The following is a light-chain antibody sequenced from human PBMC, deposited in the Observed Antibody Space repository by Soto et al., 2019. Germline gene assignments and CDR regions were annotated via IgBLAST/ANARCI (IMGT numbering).Light chain of an antibody. CDR1: QSVTTR. CDR2: GAS. V-gene: IGKV3-20*01. Sequence: ISLTQSPGTLSLSPGERVTLSCRASQSVTTRLAWYQHKPGQAPTLLMSGASNRASGVPVRFSGSGSGTDFTLTITRLEPEDFALYYCQQYGGSPITFGLGTRLE. J-gene: IGKJ5*01. CDR3: QQYGGSPIT.